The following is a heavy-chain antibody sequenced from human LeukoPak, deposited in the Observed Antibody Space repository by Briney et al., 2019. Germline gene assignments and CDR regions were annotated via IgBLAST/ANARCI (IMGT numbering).Heavy chain of an antibody. CDR1: GFTFSSYG. V-gene: IGHV3-21*01. Sequence: GGSLRLSCAVSGFTFSSYGMSWVRQAPGKGLEWVSSISSSSSYIYYADSVKGRFTISRDNAKNSLYLQMNSLRAEDTAVYYCARLHYFTADDSSSQDYWGQGTLVTVSS. D-gene: IGHD6-6*01. J-gene: IGHJ4*02. CDR3: ARLHYFTADDSSSQDY. CDR2: ISSSSSYI.